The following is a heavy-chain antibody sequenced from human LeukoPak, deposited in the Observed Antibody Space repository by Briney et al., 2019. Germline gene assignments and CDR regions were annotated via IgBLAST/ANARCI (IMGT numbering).Heavy chain of an antibody. CDR3: ARGAVVVGATVEGTGYMDV. CDR2: ISYDGSNK. D-gene: IGHD1-26*01. J-gene: IGHJ6*03. Sequence: GGSLRLSCAASGFTFSSYGMHWVRQAPGKGLEWVAVISYDGSNKYYADSVKGRFTISRDNSKNTLYLQMNSLRAEDTAVYYCARGAVVVGATVEGTGYMDVWGKGTTVTVSS. CDR1: GFTFSSYG. V-gene: IGHV3-30*03.